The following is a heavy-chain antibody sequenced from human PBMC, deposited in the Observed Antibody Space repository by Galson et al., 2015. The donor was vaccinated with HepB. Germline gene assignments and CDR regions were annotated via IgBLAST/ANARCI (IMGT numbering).Heavy chain of an antibody. CDR3: ARVGGIDDYGDY. CDR1: GFTFSSYA. Sequence: SLRLSCAASGFTFSSYAMHWVRQAPGKGLEWVAVISYDGSNKYYADSVKGRFTISRDNSKNTLYLQMNSLRAEDTAVYYCARVGGIDDYGDYWGQGTLVTVSS. D-gene: IGHD3-16*01. J-gene: IGHJ4*02. V-gene: IGHV3-30-3*01. CDR2: ISYDGSNK.